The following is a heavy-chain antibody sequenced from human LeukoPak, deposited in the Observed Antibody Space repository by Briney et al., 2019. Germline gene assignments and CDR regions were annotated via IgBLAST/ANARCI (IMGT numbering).Heavy chain of an antibody. V-gene: IGHV4-61*02. Sequence: SETLSLTCTVSGGSISSSSYYWSWIRQPAGKGLEWIGRIYTSGSTNYNPSLKSRVTMSVDTSKNQFSLKLSSVTAADTAVYYCARDSYYYGSGSLFDYWGQGTLVTVSS. CDR2: IYTSGST. D-gene: IGHD3-10*01. CDR3: ARDSYYYGSGSLFDY. J-gene: IGHJ4*02. CDR1: GGSISSSSYY.